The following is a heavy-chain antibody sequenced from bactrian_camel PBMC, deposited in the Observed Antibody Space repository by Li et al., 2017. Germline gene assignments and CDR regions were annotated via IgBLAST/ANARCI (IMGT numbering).Heavy chain of an antibody. CDR2: FNRDGTT. CDR3: ASRGGICYEKEVEYNN. V-gene: IGHV3S55*01. D-gene: IGHD2*01. J-gene: IGHJ4*01. CDR1: GSTIASYD. Sequence: HVQLVESGGGSVQAGGSLRLSCTASGSTIASYDMHWLRQAPGKEREGVATFNRDGTTLYADSVKGRFTLSKDNSKNTLYLQMNSLKPEDTAMYYCASRGGICYEKEVEYNNWGQGTQVTVS.